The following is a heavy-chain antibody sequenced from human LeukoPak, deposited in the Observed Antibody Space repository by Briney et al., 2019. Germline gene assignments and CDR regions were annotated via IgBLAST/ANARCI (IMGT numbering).Heavy chain of an antibody. CDR3: ARQASYSNKWELDPFDP. CDR1: SGSISSSSYY. CDR2: FFYVGTT. Sequence: PSETLSLTCTVSSGSISSSSYYWGWIRQPPGKGLEWIGSFFYVGTTYYNPSLKSRLTISVDTSKNQFSLKLSSVTAADTGVYYCARQASYSNKWELDPFDPWGQGTLVTVSS. J-gene: IGHJ5*02. V-gene: IGHV4-39*01. D-gene: IGHD6-13*01.